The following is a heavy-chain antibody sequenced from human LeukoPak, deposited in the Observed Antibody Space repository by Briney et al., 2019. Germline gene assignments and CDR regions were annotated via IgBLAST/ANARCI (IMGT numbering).Heavy chain of an antibody. J-gene: IGHJ6*04. CDR2: IRSKANSYAT. D-gene: IGHD5-12*01. CDR3: TSRGATDV. CDR1: GFTFSGSA. Sequence: PGGSLRLYCAASGFTFSGSAMHWVRQASGKGLEWVGRIRSKANSYATAYAASVKGRFTISRDDSKNTAYLQMNSLKTEDTAVYYCTSRGATDVWGKGTTVTVSS. V-gene: IGHV3-73*01.